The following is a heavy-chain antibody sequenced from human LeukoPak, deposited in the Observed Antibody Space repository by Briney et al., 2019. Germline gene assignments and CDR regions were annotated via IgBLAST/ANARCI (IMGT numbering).Heavy chain of an antibody. CDR2: IIPILGIA. CDR3: AMSRGIRAYYYDSSGYYYPPDY. J-gene: IGHJ4*02. V-gene: IGHV1-69*04. CDR1: GGTFSSYA. D-gene: IGHD3-22*01. Sequence: SVKVSCKASGGTFSSYAISWVRQAPGQGLEWMGRIIPILGIASYAQKFQGRVTITADKSTSTAYMELSSLRSEDTAVYYCAMSRGIRAYYYDSSGYYYPPDYWGQGTLVTVSS.